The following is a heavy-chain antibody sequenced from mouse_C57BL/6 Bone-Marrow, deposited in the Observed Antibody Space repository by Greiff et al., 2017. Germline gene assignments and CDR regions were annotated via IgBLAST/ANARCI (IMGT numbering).Heavy chain of an antibody. D-gene: IGHD4-1*01. V-gene: IGHV5-6*01. J-gene: IGHJ2*01. CDR3: AITRIDY. CDR1: GFTFSSYG. CDR2: ISSGGGYT. Sequence: EVQVVESGGDLVKPGGSLKLSCAASGFTFSSYGMSWVRQTPDKRLEWVATISSGGGYTYYPDSVKGRFTISRDNAKNTRYLQMSSLKSEDTAMYYCAITRIDYWGQGTTLTVSS.